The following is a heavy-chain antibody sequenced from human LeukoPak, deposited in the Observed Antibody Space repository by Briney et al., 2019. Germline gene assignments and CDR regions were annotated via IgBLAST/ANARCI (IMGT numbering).Heavy chain of an antibody. CDR1: GFTFSSYA. CDR3: AKQRSEVVVAATNY. J-gene: IGHJ4*02. D-gene: IGHD2-15*01. V-gene: IGHV3-23*01. Sequence: PGGSLRLSCAASGFTFSSYAMSWVRQAPGKGLEWVSAISGSGGSTYYADSAKGRFTISRDNSKNTLYLQMNSLRAEDTAVYYCAKQRSEVVVAATNYWGQGTLVTVSS. CDR2: ISGSGGST.